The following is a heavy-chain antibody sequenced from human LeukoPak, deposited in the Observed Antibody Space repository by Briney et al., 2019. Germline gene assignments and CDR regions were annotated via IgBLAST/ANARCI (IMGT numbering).Heavy chain of an antibody. CDR1: GFTFSSYA. CDR2: ISYDGSNK. CDR3: ARDFAAARGMDV. J-gene: IGHJ6*02. Sequence: GGSLRLSCAASGFTFSSYAMHWVRQAPGKGLEWVAVISYDGSNKYYADSVKGRFTISRDNSKNTLYLQMNSLRAEDTAVYYCARDFAAARGMDVWGQGTTVTVSS. D-gene: IGHD6-13*01. V-gene: IGHV3-30-3*01.